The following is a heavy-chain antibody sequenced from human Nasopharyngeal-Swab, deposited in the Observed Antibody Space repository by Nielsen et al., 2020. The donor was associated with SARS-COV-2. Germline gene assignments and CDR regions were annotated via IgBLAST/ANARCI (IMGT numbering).Heavy chain of an antibody. Sequence: ASVKVSCKASGHSFADFYIHWVRQAPGQGLEWMGWINPKTGVTNYAQKFQGRVTMTRDPSISTAYMDLSRLKSDDTAVYYCARHFGVVISHYYFYGMHVWGQGTTVTVSS. J-gene: IGHJ6*02. CDR1: GHSFADFY. CDR2: INPKTGVT. D-gene: IGHD3-3*01. CDR3: ARHFGVVISHYYFYGMHV. V-gene: IGHV1-2*02.